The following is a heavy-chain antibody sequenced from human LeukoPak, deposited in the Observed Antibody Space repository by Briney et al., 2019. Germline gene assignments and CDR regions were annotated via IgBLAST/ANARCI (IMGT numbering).Heavy chain of an antibody. V-gene: IGHV3-21*01. D-gene: IGHD1-26*01. CDR3: ARKVVGATTDY. CDR1: GFPLSTYS. Sequence: GGSLILSCAASGFPLSTYSMNWVRQAPGKGLEWVSTISPGSYSIYYADSVKGRFTISRDNAKNSLYLQMNSLRVEDTAMYYCARKVVGATTDYWGQGTLVTVSS. CDR2: ISPGSYSI. J-gene: IGHJ4*02.